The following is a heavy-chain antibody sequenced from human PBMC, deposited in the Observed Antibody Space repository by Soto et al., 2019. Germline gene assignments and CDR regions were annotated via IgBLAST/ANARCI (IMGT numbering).Heavy chain of an antibody. J-gene: IGHJ5*02. Sequence: SETLSLTCTVSGGSISSYYWSWIRQPAGKGLEWIGRIYTSGSTNYNPSLKSRVTMSVDTSKNQSSLKLSSVTAADTAVYYCARGNIVATIGDWFDPWGQGTLVTVSS. CDR1: GGSISSYY. V-gene: IGHV4-4*07. CDR2: IYTSGST. CDR3: ARGNIVATIGDWFDP. D-gene: IGHD5-12*01.